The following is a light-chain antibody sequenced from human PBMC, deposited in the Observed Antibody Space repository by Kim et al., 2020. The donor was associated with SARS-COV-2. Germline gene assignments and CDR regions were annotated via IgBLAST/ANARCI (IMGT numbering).Light chain of an antibody. CDR3: GTWDSILSVVV. CDR2: DNN. V-gene: IGLV1-51*01. Sequence: GQKFTISCSVSSSNIGNNYVSWYQQLPGTTPKLLIYDNNKRPSGIPDRFSGSKSGTSATLGITGLQTGDEADYYCGTWDSILSVVVFGGGTQLTVL. CDR1: SSNIGNNY. J-gene: IGLJ2*01.